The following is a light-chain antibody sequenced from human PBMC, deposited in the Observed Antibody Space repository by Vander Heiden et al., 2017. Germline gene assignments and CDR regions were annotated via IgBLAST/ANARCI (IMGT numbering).Light chain of an antibody. CDR1: QSVSSSY. Sequence: EIVLTQSPGTLSLSPGERATLSCRASQSVSSSYLAWYQQKPGQAPRRLIDGASSRATGIPDRFSGSGSGTDFTLTSSRLEPEDFAVYYCQQYGSSPDTFGGGTKVEIK. J-gene: IGKJ4*01. V-gene: IGKV3-20*01. CDR3: QQYGSSPDT. CDR2: GAS.